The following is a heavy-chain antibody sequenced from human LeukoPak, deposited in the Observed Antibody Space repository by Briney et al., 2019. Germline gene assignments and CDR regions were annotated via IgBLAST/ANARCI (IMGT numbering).Heavy chain of an antibody. CDR3: ARGPQAPGYCSGGSCYSFYYYYMDV. D-gene: IGHD2-15*01. V-gene: IGHV1-8*01. CDR2: MNPNSGNT. CDR1: GYSFTTYD. J-gene: IGHJ6*03. Sequence: SLKVSCKASGYSFTTYDINWVRQAAGHGLEWVAWMNPNSGNTGYAQKFLGRVTMTRNTSISTAYMELSSLRSEDTAVYYCARGPQAPGYCSGGSCYSFYYYYMDVWGKGTTVTVSS.